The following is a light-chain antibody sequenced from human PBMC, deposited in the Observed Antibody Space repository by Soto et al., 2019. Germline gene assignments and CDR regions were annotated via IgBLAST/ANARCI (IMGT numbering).Light chain of an antibody. V-gene: IGKV3-15*01. CDR1: QTVIRN. J-gene: IGKJ1*01. Sequence: EIVMTQSPATLSVSPVERATLSCMASQTVIRNLAWYQQKPGQTPRLLIFGASTRATGIPARFSGSGSGTEFTLTISSLQPEDFAVYYCQQYAVWPPQTFGQGTKVDIK. CDR2: GAS. CDR3: QQYAVWPPQT.